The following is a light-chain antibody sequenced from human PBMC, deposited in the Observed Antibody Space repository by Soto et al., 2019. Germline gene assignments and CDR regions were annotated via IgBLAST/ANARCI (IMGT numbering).Light chain of an antibody. CDR2: AAS. CDR1: QSISSY. V-gene: IGKV1-39*01. J-gene: IGKJ5*01. Sequence: DIQMTQSPSPLSASVRARVTITCRASQSISSYLNWYQQKPGKAPKLLIYAASSLQSGVPSRFSGSGSGTDFTLTISSLQPEDFATYYCQQSYSTPSITFGQGTRLEIK. CDR3: QQSYSTPSIT.